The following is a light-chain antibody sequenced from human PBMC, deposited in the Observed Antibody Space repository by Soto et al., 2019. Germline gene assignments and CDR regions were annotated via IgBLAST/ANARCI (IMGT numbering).Light chain of an antibody. V-gene: IGKV3-15*01. CDR1: QSVSSY. J-gene: IGKJ1*01. CDR2: GAS. Sequence: EIVMTQSPATLSVSPGERATLSCRASQSVSSYLAWYQQKPGQAPRLLIYGASTRATGIPATFSGSGSGTEFTLTISSLQSEDFAVYYCQQYNNWPPGTFGQGTKVEIK. CDR3: QQYNNWPPGT.